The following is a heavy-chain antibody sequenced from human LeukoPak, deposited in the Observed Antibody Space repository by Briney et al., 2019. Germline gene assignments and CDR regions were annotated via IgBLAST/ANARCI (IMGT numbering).Heavy chain of an antibody. J-gene: IGHJ4*02. Sequence: PGGSLRLSCAASGFTFSNYWMSWVRQAPGEGLQWVANIKHDGSDKYYVDSVEGRFTISRDNSKNSLYLQMDSLRAEDTAVYYCARMTPLYQHGSSDYHYNYFDYWGQGTLVTVSS. V-gene: IGHV3-7*01. CDR1: GFTFSNYW. CDR3: ARMTPLYQHGSSDYHYNYFDY. CDR2: IKHDGSDK. D-gene: IGHD3-22*01.